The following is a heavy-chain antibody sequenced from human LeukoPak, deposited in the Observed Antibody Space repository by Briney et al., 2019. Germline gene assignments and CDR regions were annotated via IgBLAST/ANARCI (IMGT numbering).Heavy chain of an antibody. CDR2: IYYSGST. Sequence: SETLSLTCTVSGGSISSYYWSWIRQPPGKGLEWIGYIYYSGSTNYNPSLKSRVTISVDTSKNQFSLKLSSVTAADTAVYYCARHSRDSSGFVGFDYWGQGTLVTVSS. J-gene: IGHJ4*02. CDR1: GGSISSYY. V-gene: IGHV4-59*08. D-gene: IGHD6-19*01. CDR3: ARHSRDSSGFVGFDY.